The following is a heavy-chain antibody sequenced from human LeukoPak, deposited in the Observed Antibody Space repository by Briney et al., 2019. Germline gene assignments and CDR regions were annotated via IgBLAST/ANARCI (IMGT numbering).Heavy chain of an antibody. D-gene: IGHD4-17*01. V-gene: IGHV3-7*03. CDR1: GFTFSGYW. J-gene: IGHJ4*02. CDR2: IKKEGSEK. Sequence: GGSLRLSCAASGFTFSGYWMNWVRQAPGKGLEWVANIKKEGSEKYYVDSVKGRFTISRDNAKNSLYLQMNSLRADDTAVYYCARGPSLYGDQSGDFDYWGQGTLVTVSS. CDR3: ARGPSLYGDQSGDFDY.